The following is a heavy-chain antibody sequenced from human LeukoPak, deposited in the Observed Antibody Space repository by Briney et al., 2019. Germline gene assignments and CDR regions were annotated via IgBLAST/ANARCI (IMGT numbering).Heavy chain of an antibody. Sequence: GGSLRLSCAASGFTVSSKYMNWVRQAPGKGLEWVSAIYSGGNTYYADSVKGRFTISRDNAQNLLYLQMNSLRGEDTAVYYCVEVGRTSLSLGRWGQGTLVTVSS. J-gene: IGHJ4*02. D-gene: IGHD1-1*01. CDR3: VEVGRTSLSLGR. V-gene: IGHV3-53*05. CDR2: IYSGGNT. CDR1: GFTVSSKY.